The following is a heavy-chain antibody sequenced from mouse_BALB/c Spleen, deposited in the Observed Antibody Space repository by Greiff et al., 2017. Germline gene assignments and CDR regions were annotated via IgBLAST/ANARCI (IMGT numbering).Heavy chain of an antibody. CDR2: IDPENGNT. CDR3: ADMGGYGNPYAMDY. V-gene: IGHV14-1*02. Sequence: EVQLQQSGAELVRPGALVKLSCKASGFNIKDYYMHWVKQRPEQGLEWIGWIDPENGNTIYDPKFQGKASITADTSSNTAYLQLSSLTSEDTAVYYCADMGGYGNPYAMDYWGQGTSVTVSS. CDR1: GFNIKDYY. J-gene: IGHJ4*01. D-gene: IGHD2-10*02.